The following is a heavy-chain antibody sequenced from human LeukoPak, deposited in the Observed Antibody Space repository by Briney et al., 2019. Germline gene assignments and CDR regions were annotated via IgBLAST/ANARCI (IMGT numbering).Heavy chain of an antibody. CDR2: IIPIFGTA. Sequence: SVKVSCKASGGTFSSYAISWVRQAPGQGLEWMGGIIPIFGTANYAQKFQGRVTITADKSTSTAYMELSSLRSEDTAVYYCARDAPYSRSFDPWGQGTLVTVSS. CDR3: ARDAPYSRSFDP. J-gene: IGHJ5*02. V-gene: IGHV1-69*06. CDR1: GGTFSSYA. D-gene: IGHD6-13*01.